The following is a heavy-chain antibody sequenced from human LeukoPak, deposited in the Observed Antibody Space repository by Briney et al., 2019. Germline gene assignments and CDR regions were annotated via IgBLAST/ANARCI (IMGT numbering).Heavy chain of an antibody. J-gene: IGHJ4*02. CDR3: ARILGYCSGGSCSEGDY. CDR2: ISYDGSNK. Sequence: GGSLRLSCAASGFTFSSYPMHWVRQAPGKGLEWVAVISYDGSNKYYADSVKGRFTISRDNSKNTLYLQMNSLRAEDTAVYYCARILGYCSGGSCSEGDYWGQGTLVTVSS. CDR1: GFTFSSYP. D-gene: IGHD2-15*01. V-gene: IGHV3-30*04.